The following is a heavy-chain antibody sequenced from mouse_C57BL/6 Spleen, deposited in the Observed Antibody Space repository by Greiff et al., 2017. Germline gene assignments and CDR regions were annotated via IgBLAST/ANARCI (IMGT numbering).Heavy chain of an antibody. J-gene: IGHJ3*01. CDR1: GYSFTGYY. V-gene: IGHV1-42*01. D-gene: IGHD1-1*01. Sequence: EVQLQQSGPELVKPGASVKISCKASGYSFTGYYMNWVKQSPEKSLEWIGEINPSTGGTTYNQKFKAKATLTVDKSSSTAYMQLKSLTSEDSAVYYCARAAYYYGSSEGWFAYWGQGTLVTVSA. CDR2: INPSTGGT. CDR3: ARAAYYYGSSEGWFAY.